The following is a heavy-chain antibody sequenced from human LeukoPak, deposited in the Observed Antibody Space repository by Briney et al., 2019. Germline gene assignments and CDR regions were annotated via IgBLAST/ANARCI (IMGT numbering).Heavy chain of an antibody. CDR3: ARGRVSSSTWYSTYYYYFYMDV. V-gene: IGHV4-59*01. CDR1: DDSITMYY. Sequence: SETLSLTCSVSDDSITMYYWTWIRQPPGKGLEWIGYVDHTGSTNFNPSLTGRVSISRATSKTLFSLRLRSVTAADTAFYFCARGRVSSSTWYSTYYYYFYMDVWGKGTTVTVSS. D-gene: IGHD4-11*01. J-gene: IGHJ6*03. CDR2: VDHTGST.